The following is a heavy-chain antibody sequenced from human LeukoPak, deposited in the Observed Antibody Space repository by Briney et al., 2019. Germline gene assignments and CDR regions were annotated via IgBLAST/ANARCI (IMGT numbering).Heavy chain of an antibody. V-gene: IGHV4-30-2*01. J-gene: IGHJ5*02. CDR3: ARVWWPGITGTTGWFDP. CDR1: GGSISSGGYS. D-gene: IGHD1-20*01. CDR2: IYHSGST. Sequence: PSQTLSLTCAVSGGSISSGGYSWSWIRQPPGKGLEWIGYIYHSGSTYYNPSLKSRVTISVDRSKNQFSLKLSSVTAADTAVYYCARVWWPGITGTTGWFDPWGQGTLVTVSS.